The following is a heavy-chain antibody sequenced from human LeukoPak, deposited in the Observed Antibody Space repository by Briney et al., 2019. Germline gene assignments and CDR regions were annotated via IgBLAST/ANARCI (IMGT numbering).Heavy chain of an antibody. D-gene: IGHD3-16*01. CDR2: IYYNGST. CDR1: GGSISSYY. CDR3: ARDGAHWGLGLPDY. Sequence: ASETLSLTCTVSGGSISSYYWTWIRQSPGKGLEWIGYIYYNGSTNFNPSLKGRVTLSVDTSKNQFSLNLRSVTAADTAVYYCARDGAHWGLGLPDYWGPGTLVAVSS. V-gene: IGHV4-59*01. J-gene: IGHJ4*02.